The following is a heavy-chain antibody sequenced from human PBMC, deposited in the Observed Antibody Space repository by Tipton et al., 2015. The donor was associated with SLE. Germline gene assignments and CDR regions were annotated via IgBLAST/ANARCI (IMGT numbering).Heavy chain of an antibody. CDR3: ARGGGDFGLKN. CDR2: MSHSGGT. J-gene: IGHJ4*02. CDR1: GGSFSGYY. Sequence: TLSLTCAVYGGSFSGYYGSWIRQPPGKGLEWIGEMSHSGGTNYNPSLKSRVTISVDTSKNQFSLKLSSVTAADTAVYYCARGGGDFGLKNWGQGTLVTVSS. D-gene: IGHD3/OR15-3a*01. V-gene: IGHV4-34*01.